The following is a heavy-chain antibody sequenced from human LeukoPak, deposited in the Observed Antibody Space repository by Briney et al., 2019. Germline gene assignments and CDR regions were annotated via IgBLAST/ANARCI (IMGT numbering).Heavy chain of an antibody. D-gene: IGHD1-26*01. J-gene: IGHJ4*02. CDR3: ARGLDSGSYSRLGGY. Sequence: GASVKVSCKASGYTFTSYGISWVRQAPGQGLEWMGWISAYNGNTNYAQKLQGRVTMTTDTSTSTAYMELRSLRSDDTAVYYCARGLDSGSYSRLGGYWGQGTLVTVSS. CDR1: GYTFTSYG. CDR2: ISAYNGNT. V-gene: IGHV1-18*01.